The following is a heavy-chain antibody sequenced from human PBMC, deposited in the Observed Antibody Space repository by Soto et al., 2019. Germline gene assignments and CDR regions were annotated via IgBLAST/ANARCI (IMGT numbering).Heavy chain of an antibody. Sequence: GSLKISCKGSGYSFTSYWISWVRQMPGKGLEWMGRIDPSDSYTNYSPSFQGHVTISADKSISTAYLQWSSLKASDTAMYYCARTTRSGYYPYYYYGMDVWGQGT. CDR2: IDPSDSYT. CDR1: GYSFTSYW. J-gene: IGHJ6*02. V-gene: IGHV5-10-1*01. CDR3: ARTTRSGYYPYYYYGMDV. D-gene: IGHD3-22*01.